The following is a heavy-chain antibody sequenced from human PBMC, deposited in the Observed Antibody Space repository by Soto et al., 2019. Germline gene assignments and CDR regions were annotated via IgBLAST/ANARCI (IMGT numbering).Heavy chain of an antibody. CDR1: GGSIDSSDFY. D-gene: IGHD3-16*01. CDR3: ARHGHGAPFYD. J-gene: IGHJ4*02. CDR2: SYYSRNT. Sequence: QLQESGPGLVKPSETLSLTCSVSGGSIDSSDFYWVWSLQPPGKGLEWIGSSYYSRNTYYNSSLRRRVTLSVDTSKNQFSLRLSSVTAADTAVYYCARHGHGAPFYDWGQGTLVTVSS. V-gene: IGHV4-39*01.